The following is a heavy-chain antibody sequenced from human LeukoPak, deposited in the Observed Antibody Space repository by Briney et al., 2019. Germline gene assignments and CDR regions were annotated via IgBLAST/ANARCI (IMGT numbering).Heavy chain of an antibody. J-gene: IGHJ4*02. CDR1: GGSISSSSYY. Sequence: SETLSLTCTVSGGSISSSSYYWGWIRQPPGKGLEWIGSIYYSGSTYYNPSLKSRVTISVDASKNQFSLKLSSVTAADTAVYYCARDGARGYSGYAPPPDYWGQGILVTVSS. CDR2: IYYSGST. D-gene: IGHD5-12*01. CDR3: ARDGARGYSGYAPPPDY. V-gene: IGHV4-39*07.